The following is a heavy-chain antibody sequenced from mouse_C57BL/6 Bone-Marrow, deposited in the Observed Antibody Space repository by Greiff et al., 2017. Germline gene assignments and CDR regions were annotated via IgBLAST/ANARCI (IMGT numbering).Heavy chain of an antibody. CDR2: IWGVGST. CDR1: GFSLTSYG. CDR3: ASSPRCSSGLFAY. D-gene: IGHD3-2*02. Sequence: VKVVESGPGLVAPSQSLSITCTVSGFSLTSYGVDWVRQSPGKGLEWLGVIWGVGSTNYNSALKSRLSISKDNSKSQVFLKMNSLQTDDTAMYYCASSPRCSSGLFAYWGQGTLVTVSA. V-gene: IGHV2-6*01. J-gene: IGHJ3*01.